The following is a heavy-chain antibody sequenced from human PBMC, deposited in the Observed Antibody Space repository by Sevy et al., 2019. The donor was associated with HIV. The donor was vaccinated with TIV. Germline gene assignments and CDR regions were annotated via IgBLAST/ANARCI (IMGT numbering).Heavy chain of an antibody. V-gene: IGHV1-69*10. J-gene: IGHJ4*02. CDR2: IIPRVGLT. Sequence: ASVKVSCKASGGSLSDYGMNWVRQAPGQGLEWTGGIIPRVGLTNYAQKFHDRVTITADESTSTVYIEVRRLTSEDTGVYYCVSVRPCGGDCYFFDSWGQGTLVTVSS. D-gene: IGHD2-21*01. CDR1: GGSLSDYG. CDR3: VSVRPCGGDCYFFDS.